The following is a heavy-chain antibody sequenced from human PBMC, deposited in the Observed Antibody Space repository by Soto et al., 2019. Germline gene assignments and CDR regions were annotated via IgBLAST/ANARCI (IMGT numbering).Heavy chain of an antibody. D-gene: IGHD3-10*01. J-gene: IGHJ6*02. CDR3: AREITMVRGGIYYYDGIDV. CDR2: VSSSGSTI. Sequence: GGSLRLSCADSGFTFSSSEMNWVRQAPGKGLEWVSYVSSSGSTIYYADSVKGRFTISRDNAKNSLYLQMNSLRAEDTAVYYCAREITMVRGGIYYYDGIDVWGQGTMVTVSS. V-gene: IGHV3-48*03. CDR1: GFTFSSSE.